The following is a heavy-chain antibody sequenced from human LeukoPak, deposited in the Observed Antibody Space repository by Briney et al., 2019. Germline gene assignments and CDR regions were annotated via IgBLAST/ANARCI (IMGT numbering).Heavy chain of an antibody. D-gene: IGHD3-22*01. CDR2: IYYSGST. CDR1: GGSISSYY. J-gene: IGHJ3*02. V-gene: IGHV4-59*01. CDR3: ARERNYDSSGYYSVVDAFDI. Sequence: PSETLSLTCTVSGGSISSYYWGWIRQPPGKGLEWIGYIYYSGSTNYNPSLKSRVTISVDTSKNQFSLKLSSVTAADTAVYYCARERNYDSSGYYSVVDAFDIWGQGTMVTVSS.